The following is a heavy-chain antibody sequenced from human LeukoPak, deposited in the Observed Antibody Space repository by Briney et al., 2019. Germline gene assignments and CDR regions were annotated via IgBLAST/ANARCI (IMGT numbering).Heavy chain of an antibody. CDR3: ARDRIYSSGSYRRLLGWFDP. V-gene: IGHV1-69*13. CDR2: IIPIFRTV. Sequence: SVTVSCKASGGNFNTYGITWVRQAPGLGLEWMGEIIPIFRTVNYAHKFQGRVTITADESTSTAFMELSSLRSEDTAVYYCARDRIYSSGSYRRLLGWFDPWGLGTLVTVSS. CDR1: GGNFNTYG. J-gene: IGHJ5*02. D-gene: IGHD3-10*01.